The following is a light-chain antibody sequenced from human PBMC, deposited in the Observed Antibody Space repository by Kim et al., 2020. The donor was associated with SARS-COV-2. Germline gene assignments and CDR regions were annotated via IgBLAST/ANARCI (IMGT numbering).Light chain of an antibody. J-gene: IGKJ1*01. V-gene: IGKV1-5*01. Sequence: DIQMTQSPSTLSASVGDRVTITCRASQSINSWLAWYQQKPGKAPKLLISDASNLESGVPSRFSGSGSGTEFTLTISSLQPDDFATYYCQQYDTHSPFGQGTQVDIK. CDR2: DAS. CDR1: QSINSW. CDR3: QQYDTHSP.